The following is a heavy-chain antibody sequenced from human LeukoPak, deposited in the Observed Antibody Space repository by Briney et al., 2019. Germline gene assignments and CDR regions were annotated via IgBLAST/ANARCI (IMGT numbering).Heavy chain of an antibody. CDR1: GGSISDNF. CDR2: AYSSGHT. J-gene: IGHJ4*02. V-gene: IGHV4-59*08. Sequence: PSETLSLTCTVSGGSISDNFWSWIRQPPGKGLEWMGYAYSSGHTIYNSSLKSRVAMSLDTSKSQFSLRLSSVTAADTALYFCARHPFATPFDSWGPGTLVTVSS. CDR3: ARHPFATPFDS. D-gene: IGHD2-15*01.